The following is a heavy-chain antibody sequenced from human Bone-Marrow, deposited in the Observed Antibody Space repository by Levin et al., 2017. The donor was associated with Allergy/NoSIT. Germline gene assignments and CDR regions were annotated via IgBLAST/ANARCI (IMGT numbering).Heavy chain of an antibody. CDR2: INPSGTT. J-gene: IGHJ4*02. V-gene: IGHV4-34*01. CDR1: GGSFRGYY. Sequence: PSETLSLTCAVFGGSFRGYYWSWSRQPPGKGLEWIGDINPSGTTNYNASLKSRITISVDTSKNQFSLELSSVTAADTAVYYCARSAYDTSGYYHPRHFDYWGQGALVTVSS. CDR3: ARSAYDTSGYYHPRHFDY. D-gene: IGHD3-22*01.